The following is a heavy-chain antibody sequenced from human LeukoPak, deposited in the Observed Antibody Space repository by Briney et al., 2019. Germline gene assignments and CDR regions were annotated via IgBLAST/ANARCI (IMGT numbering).Heavy chain of an antibody. CDR2: IYYSGST. J-gene: IGHJ4*02. D-gene: IGHD5-24*01. Sequence: PSETLSLTCTVSGGSISSSSYYWGWIRQPPGKGLEWIGSIYYSGSTYYNPSLKSRVTISVDTSKNQFSLKLSSVTAADTAVYYCARDLGLNDDGYNDLRFDYWGQGTLVTVSS. CDR1: GGSISSSSYY. V-gene: IGHV4-39*02. CDR3: ARDLGLNDDGYNDLRFDY.